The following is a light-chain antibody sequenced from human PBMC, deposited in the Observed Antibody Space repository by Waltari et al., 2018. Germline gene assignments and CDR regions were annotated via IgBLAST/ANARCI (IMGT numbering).Light chain of an antibody. CDR2: AAS. V-gene: IGKV1-39*01. CDR1: QSISSY. J-gene: IGKJ2*01. CDR3: QQSYSTPYT. Sequence: DHHLTQPLSCMSASLGDSGTITCRASQSISSYLNWYQQKPGKAPKLLIYAASSLQSGVPSRFSGSGSGTDFTLTISSLQPEDFATYYCQQSYSTPYTFGQGTKLEIK.